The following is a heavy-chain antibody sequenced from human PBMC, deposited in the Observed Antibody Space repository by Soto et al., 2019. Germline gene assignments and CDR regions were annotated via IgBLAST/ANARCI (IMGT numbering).Heavy chain of an antibody. Sequence: QLQLQESGPGLVKASETLSLTCNVSGGSISSSRSYWAWIRQPPGKGLEWIANIFYSGSTYYNPSLASRVTVSVDTSKNQSSLKLSSVTAADTAVYYCARQPTTADIDLWFDLWGQGTLVTVSS. D-gene: IGHD2-2*01. CDR2: IFYSGST. CDR1: GGSISSSRSY. V-gene: IGHV4-39*01. J-gene: IGHJ5*02. CDR3: ARQPTTADIDLWFDL.